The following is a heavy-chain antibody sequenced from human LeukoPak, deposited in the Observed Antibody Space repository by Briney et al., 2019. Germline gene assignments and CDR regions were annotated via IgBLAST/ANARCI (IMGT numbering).Heavy chain of an antibody. J-gene: IGHJ3*02. CDR3: ANQEWLRFNLNAFDI. V-gene: IGHV1-46*01. CDR1: GYTLTSYY. Sequence: ASVKVSCNASGYTLTSYYMHWVRHAPGQGLEWMGIINPSGGSTNYAQKFQGRVTMTRDMSTRTVYMELSSLRFEDTAVYYCANQEWLRFNLNAFDIWGQGTMVTVSS. D-gene: IGHD5-12*01. CDR2: INPSGGST.